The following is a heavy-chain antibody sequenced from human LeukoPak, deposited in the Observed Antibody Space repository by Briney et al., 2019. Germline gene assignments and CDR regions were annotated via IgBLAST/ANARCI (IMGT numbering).Heavy chain of an antibody. J-gene: IGHJ4*02. V-gene: IGHV4-31*03. CDR2: IYYSGST. D-gene: IGHD3-10*01. Sequence: SQTLSLTCTVSGGSISSGGYYWSWIRQHPGKGLEWIGYIYYSGSTYYNPSLKSRVTISVDTSKNQFSLKLSSVTAADTAVYYCARDRGFGELFAFDYWGQGTLVTVSS. CDR3: ARDRGFGELFAFDY. CDR1: GGSISSGGYY.